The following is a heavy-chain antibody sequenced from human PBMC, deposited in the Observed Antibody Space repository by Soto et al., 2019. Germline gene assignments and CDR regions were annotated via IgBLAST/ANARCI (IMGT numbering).Heavy chain of an antibody. Sequence: GGSLRLSCAASGFSFSTYTMSWVRQAPGKGLEWVSGISSSGGNTYYSDSVKGRFTISRDNSKDTLFLQMNGLGAEDTALYFWAKDLTTGVAPPYCDSWGQGNWVTVSS. CDR2: ISSSGGNT. J-gene: IGHJ4*02. CDR3: AKDLTTGVAPPYCDS. D-gene: IGHD2-21*01. V-gene: IGHV3-23*01. CDR1: GFSFSTYT.